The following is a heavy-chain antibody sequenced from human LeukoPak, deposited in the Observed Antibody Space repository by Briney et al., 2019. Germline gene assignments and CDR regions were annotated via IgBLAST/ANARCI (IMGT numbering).Heavy chain of an antibody. J-gene: IGHJ4*02. Sequence: PGGSLRLSCAASGFTFSSYEMNWVRQTPGKGLECISYISSSASSIYYADSVEGRFTISRDNAKNSLYLQMNSLRAEDAAVCYCARGVQYCSNGVCYNYFDNWGQGTLVTVCS. CDR3: ARGVQYCSNGVCYNYFDN. D-gene: IGHD2-8*01. CDR1: GFTFSSYE. V-gene: IGHV3-48*03. CDR2: ISSSASSI.